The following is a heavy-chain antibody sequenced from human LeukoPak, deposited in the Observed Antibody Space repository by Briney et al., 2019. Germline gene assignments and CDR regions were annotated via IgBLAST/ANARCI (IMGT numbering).Heavy chain of an antibody. CDR2: IYYSGST. V-gene: IGHV4-59*01. Sequence: SETLSLTCTVSNGSISNYYWSWIRQPPGKGLEWIGYIYYSGSTNYNPSLKSRVTISVDTSKNQISLKLSSATAADTAVYYCARAPTDSSTDYWGQGTLVTVSS. D-gene: IGHD6-13*01. CDR3: ARAPTDSSTDY. CDR1: NGSISNYY. J-gene: IGHJ4*02.